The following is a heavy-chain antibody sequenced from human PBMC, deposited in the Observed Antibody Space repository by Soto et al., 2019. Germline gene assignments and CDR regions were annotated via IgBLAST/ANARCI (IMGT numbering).Heavy chain of an antibody. V-gene: IGHV3-30-3*01. CDR2: ISYDGSNK. J-gene: IGHJ4*02. CDR3: AGGRGLDYYGSGSYFNDY. CDR1: GFTFSSYA. D-gene: IGHD3-10*01. Sequence: GGSLRLSCAASGFTFSSYAMHWVRQAPGKGLEWVAVISYDGSNKYYADSVKGRFTISRDNSKNTLYLQMNSLRAEDTAVYYCAGGRGLDYYGSGSYFNDYWGQGTLVTVSS.